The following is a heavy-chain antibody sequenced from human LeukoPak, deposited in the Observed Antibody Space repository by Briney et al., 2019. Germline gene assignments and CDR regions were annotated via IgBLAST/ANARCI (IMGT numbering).Heavy chain of an antibody. Sequence: GGSLRLSCAASGFTFSSCGMHWVRQAPGKGLEWVAVIWYDGSNKYYADSVKGRFTISRDNSKNTLYLQMNSLRAEDTAVYYCARGAMVTSTMSYFDYWGQGTLVTVSS. V-gene: IGHV3-33*01. CDR2: IWYDGSNK. D-gene: IGHD5-18*01. CDR1: GFTFSSCG. J-gene: IGHJ4*02. CDR3: ARGAMVTSTMSYFDY.